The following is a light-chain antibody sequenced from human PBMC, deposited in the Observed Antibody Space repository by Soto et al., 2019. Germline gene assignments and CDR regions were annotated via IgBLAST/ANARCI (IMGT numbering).Light chain of an antibody. CDR2: EVS. CDR1: SGDVGGYNY. V-gene: IGLV2-14*01. J-gene: IGLJ2*01. Sequence: QSALTQPASVSGSPGQSITISCTGTSGDVGGYNYVSWYQQHPGKAPKLIIYEVSNRPSGVSNRFSGSKSGNMASLTISGLQAEDEADYYCSSYTSSSTLVLFGGGTKLTVL. CDR3: SSYTSSSTLVL.